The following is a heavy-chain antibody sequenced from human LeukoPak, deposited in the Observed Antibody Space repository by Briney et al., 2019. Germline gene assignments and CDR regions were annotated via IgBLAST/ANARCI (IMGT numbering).Heavy chain of an antibody. CDR3: AKDARGYSGYDLGDLDYYGMDV. CDR1: GFSFSSFA. D-gene: IGHD5-12*01. J-gene: IGHJ6*02. V-gene: IGHV3-23*01. CDR2: LSGSGGST. Sequence: GGSLRLSCAASGFSFSSFAMSWVRQAPGKGLEWVSALSGSGGSTYYADSVKGRFTISRDNSKNTLYLQMNRLRAEDTAVYYCAKDARGYSGYDLGDLDYYGMDVWGQGTTVTVSS.